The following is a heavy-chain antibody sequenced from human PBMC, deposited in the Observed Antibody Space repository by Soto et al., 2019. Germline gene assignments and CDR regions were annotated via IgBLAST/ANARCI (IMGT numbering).Heavy chain of an antibody. D-gene: IGHD3-3*01. CDR1: GFTFSSYS. Sequence: GGSLRLSCAASGFTFSSYSMNWVRQPPGKGLEWVSYISSSSSTIYYADSVKGRFTISGDNAKNSLYLQMNSLRAEDTAVYYCARGPLRFLEWLLSPWGQGTLVTVSS. V-gene: IGHV3-48*01. J-gene: IGHJ5*02. CDR2: ISSSSSTI. CDR3: ARGPLRFLEWLLSP.